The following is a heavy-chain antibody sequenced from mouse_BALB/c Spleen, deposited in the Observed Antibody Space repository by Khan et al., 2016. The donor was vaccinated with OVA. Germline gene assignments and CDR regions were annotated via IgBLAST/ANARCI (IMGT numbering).Heavy chain of an antibody. CDR1: GDSITSGF. D-gene: IGHD1-1*01. CDR2: ITYSGNT. CDR3: ARSYGSWAMDY. V-gene: IGHV3-8*02. Sequence: VQLKESGPSLVKPSQTLSLTCSVTGDSITSGFWNWIRQFPGNKFEYLGYITYSGNTYYNPSLKSRISITRDTSKSQYYLQLNSVTTEDTATYYCARSYGSWAMDYWGQGTLVTVSS. J-gene: IGHJ4*01.